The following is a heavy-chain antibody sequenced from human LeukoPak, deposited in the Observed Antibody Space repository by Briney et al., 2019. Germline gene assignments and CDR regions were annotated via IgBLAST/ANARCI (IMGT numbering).Heavy chain of an antibody. Sequence: GGSLRLSCAASGFTFSSYGMHWVRQAPGKGLEWVAFIRYDGSNKYYADSVKGRFTISRDNSKNTLYLQMNSLRAEDTAVYYCAKDRGGVVITVGPLDYWGQGTLVTVSS. CDR2: IRYDGSNK. D-gene: IGHD3-22*01. CDR3: AKDRGGVVITVGPLDY. CDR1: GFTFSSYG. J-gene: IGHJ4*02. V-gene: IGHV3-30*02.